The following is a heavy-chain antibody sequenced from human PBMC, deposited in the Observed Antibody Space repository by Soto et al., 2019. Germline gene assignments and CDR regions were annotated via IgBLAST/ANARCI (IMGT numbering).Heavy chain of an antibody. J-gene: IGHJ4*02. Sequence: QVQLQESGVGLVKPSETLSLTCTVSGGSISSYYWSWIRQPPGKGLEWIGYIYYSGSTNYNPSLKSRVTISVDTSKNQFSLKLSSVTAADTAVYYCARHGYDSGGHYLYYFDYWGQGTLVTVSS. D-gene: IGHD3-22*01. V-gene: IGHV4-59*08. CDR3: ARHGYDSGGHYLYYFDY. CDR1: GGSISSYY. CDR2: IYYSGST.